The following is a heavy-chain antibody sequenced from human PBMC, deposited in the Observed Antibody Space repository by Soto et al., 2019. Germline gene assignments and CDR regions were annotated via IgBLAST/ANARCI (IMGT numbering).Heavy chain of an antibody. CDR3: ARVQSSHLLSLTYFYFDY. CDR2: IYPDDSDT. CDR1: GYRFTSYW. Sequence: PGESLKISCKGSGYRFTSYWIGWVRQMPGKGLEWMGIIYPDDSDTRYSPSFRGQVTISADKSIRTAYLQWSSLKASDTAIYYCARVQSSHLLSLTYFYFDYWGQGTXVTVSS. V-gene: IGHV5-51*01. J-gene: IGHJ4*02. D-gene: IGHD3-10*01.